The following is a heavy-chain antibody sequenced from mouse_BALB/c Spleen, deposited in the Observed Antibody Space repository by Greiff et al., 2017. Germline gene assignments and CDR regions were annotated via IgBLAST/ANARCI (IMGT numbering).Heavy chain of an antibody. D-gene: IGHD2-1*01. CDR1: GFSLTSYG. J-gene: IGHJ3*01. CDR3: ARDVPLNYPLAY. CDR2: IWAGGST. Sequence: VKLEESGPGLVAPSQSLSITCTVSGFSLTSYGVHWVRQPPGKGLEWLGVIWAGGSTNYNSALMSRLSISKDNSKSQVFLKMNSLQTDDTAMYYCARDVPLNYPLAYWGQGTLVTVSA. V-gene: IGHV2-9*02.